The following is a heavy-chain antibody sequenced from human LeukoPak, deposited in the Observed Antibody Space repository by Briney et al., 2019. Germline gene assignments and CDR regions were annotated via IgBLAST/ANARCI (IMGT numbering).Heavy chain of an antibody. J-gene: IGHJ6*03. CDR2: LYNNGST. D-gene: IGHD6-19*01. CDR3: ARDKRVAVAGTYIYYYYMDV. V-gene: IGHV4-4*07. Sequence: SETLSLTCTVSGGSLWSFYWSWVRQPAGKGLEWIGRLYNNGSTNYSPSLKSRVIMSFDPSKNQFSLKLNSVTAADTAVYYCARDKRVAVAGTYIYYYYMDVWGNGTTVTISS. CDR1: GGSLWSFY.